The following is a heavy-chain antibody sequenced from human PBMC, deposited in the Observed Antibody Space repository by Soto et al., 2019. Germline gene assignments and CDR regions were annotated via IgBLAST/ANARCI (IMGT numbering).Heavy chain of an antibody. D-gene: IGHD2-15*01. Sequence: PGGSLRLSCAASGFTFSSYWMHWVRQAPGKGLVWVSRINSDGSSTSYADSVKGRFTISRDNAKNTLYLQMNSLRAEDTAVYYCARGYCSGGSCYSIYYYGMDVWGQGTTVTVSS. V-gene: IGHV3-74*01. CDR2: INSDGSST. CDR1: GFTFSSYW. J-gene: IGHJ6*02. CDR3: ARGYCSGGSCYSIYYYGMDV.